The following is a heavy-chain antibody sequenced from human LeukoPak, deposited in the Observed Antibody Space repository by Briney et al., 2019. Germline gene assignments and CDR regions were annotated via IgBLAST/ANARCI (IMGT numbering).Heavy chain of an antibody. J-gene: IGHJ4*02. CDR1: GFTFSSYA. CDR2: ISASGGTT. D-gene: IGHD1-14*01. Sequence: GGSLRLSCAASGFTFSSYAMSWVRQAPGKGLEWVSTISASGGTTYYADSVEGRFTISRDNSKNTLYLQMNSLRVEDTAVYYCAKSIIDYWGQGTLVTASS. V-gene: IGHV3-23*01. CDR3: AKSIIDY.